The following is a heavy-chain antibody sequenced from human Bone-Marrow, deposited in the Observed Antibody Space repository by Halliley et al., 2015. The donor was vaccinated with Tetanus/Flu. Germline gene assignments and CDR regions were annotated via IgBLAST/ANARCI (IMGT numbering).Heavy chain of an antibody. Sequence: QLVQSGAEVKKPGASVKVSCKASGYTFSSSGVSWVRQAPGQGLEWMGWISDYNGHTKSAQKFQGRVIMTTDTSTSTAYMELRSLRSDDTAMYFCTIPSGDYRIDYYGRRVRSQGTTITVSS. J-gene: IGHJ6*02. D-gene: IGHD4-17*01. CDR2: ISDYNGHT. CDR1: GYTFSSSG. CDR3: TIPSGDYRIDYYGRRV. V-gene: IGHV1-18*04.